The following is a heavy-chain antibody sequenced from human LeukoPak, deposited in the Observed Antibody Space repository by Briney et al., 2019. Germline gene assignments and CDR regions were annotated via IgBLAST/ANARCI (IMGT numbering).Heavy chain of an antibody. CDR1: GFTFSSYK. J-gene: IGHJ4*02. CDR2: ISSSSSYK. CDR3: AGIYYGSGSFDY. D-gene: IGHD3-10*01. V-gene: IGHV3-21*06. Sequence: GALRLSCAASGFTFSSYKMNWVRQAPGEGLEWVSSISSSSSYKYYADSVKGRFTISRDNAKNSLYLQMNSLRAEDTAVYYCAGIYYGSGSFDYWGQGTLVTVSS.